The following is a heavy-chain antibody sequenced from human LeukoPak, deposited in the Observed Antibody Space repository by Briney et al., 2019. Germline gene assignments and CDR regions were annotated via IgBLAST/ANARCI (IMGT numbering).Heavy chain of an antibody. CDR1: GGSISSSSYY. J-gene: IGHJ5*02. CDR3: ARVDYDFWSGGPSWFDP. V-gene: IGHV4-39*07. Sequence: PSETLSLTCTVSGGSISSSSYYWGWIRQPPGKGLEWIGSIYYSGSTYYNPSLKSRVTISVDTSKNQFSLKLSSVTAADTAVYYCARVDYDFWSGGPSWFDPWGQGTLVTVSS. CDR2: IYYSGST. D-gene: IGHD3-3*01.